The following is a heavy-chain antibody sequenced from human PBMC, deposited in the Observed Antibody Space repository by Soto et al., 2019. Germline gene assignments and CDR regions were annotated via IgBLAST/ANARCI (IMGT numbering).Heavy chain of an antibody. J-gene: IGHJ4*02. Sequence: SETLSLTCTVSGDSISSDGYNWSWIRQSPGKGLEWIGYIYNGGRTFYRPSLESRINMSLDATKNSYSLRLTSVTAADTAVYYCARAPVGMDSINFFDHWGQGVLVTVSS. CDR2: IYNGGRT. V-gene: IGHV4-30-4*01. CDR1: GDSISSDGYN. D-gene: IGHD2-8*01. CDR3: ARAPVGMDSINFFDH.